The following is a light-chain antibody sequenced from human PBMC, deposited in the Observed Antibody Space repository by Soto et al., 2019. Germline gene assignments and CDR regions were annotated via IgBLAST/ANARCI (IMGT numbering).Light chain of an antibody. J-gene: IGKJ1*01. CDR1: QSISPY. CDR2: MAS. CDR3: QQSNSYPWT. V-gene: IGKV1-5*03. Sequence: DIQMTQSPSTLSASAGDRVTITCRASQSISPYLAWYQQKPGKAPKLLIYMASSLQSGVPSRFSGSGPGTEFTLTISSLQPDDFATYYCQQSNSYPWTFGQWTQVDIK.